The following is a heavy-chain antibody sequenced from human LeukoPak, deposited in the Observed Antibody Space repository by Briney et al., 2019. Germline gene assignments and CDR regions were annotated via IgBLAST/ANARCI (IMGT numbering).Heavy chain of an antibody. CDR2: MNPNSGNT. CDR1: GYTFTSYD. D-gene: IGHD2-2*01. Sequence: GASVKVSCKASGYTFTSYDINWVRQATGQGLEWMGWMNPNSGNTGYAQKFQGRVTMTRNTSISTAYMELSSLRSEDTAVYYCASGDCSSTSCLYYYYGMDVWGQGTTVTVSS. V-gene: IGHV1-8*01. J-gene: IGHJ6*02. CDR3: ASGDCSSTSCLYYYYGMDV.